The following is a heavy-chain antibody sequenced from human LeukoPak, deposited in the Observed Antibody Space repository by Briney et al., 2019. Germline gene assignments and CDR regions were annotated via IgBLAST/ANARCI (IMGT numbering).Heavy chain of an antibody. D-gene: IGHD3-3*01. V-gene: IGHV1-69*13. J-gene: IGHJ6*03. CDR1: GGTFSSYA. CDR2: IIPIFGTA. Sequence: SVKVSCKASGGTFSSYAISWVRQAPGQGLEWMGGIIPIFGTANYAQKFQGRVTITADESTSTAYLELSSLRSEDTAVYYCARVAIFGVVIGYYYYMDVWGKGTTVTVSS. CDR3: ARVAIFGVVIGYYYYMDV.